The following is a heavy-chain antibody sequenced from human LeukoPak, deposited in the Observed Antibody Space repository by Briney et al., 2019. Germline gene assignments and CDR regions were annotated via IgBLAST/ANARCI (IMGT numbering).Heavy chain of an antibody. D-gene: IGHD1-1*01. CDR1: GYSISSGYY. V-gene: IGHV4-38-2*01. CDR2: IYHSGST. J-gene: IGHJ4*02. CDR3: ARRSRYNWNDLGFDY. Sequence: SETLSLNCAVSGYSISSGYYWGWIRQPPGKGLEWIGSIYHSGSTYYNPSLKSRVTISVDTSKNQFSLKLSSVTAADTAVYYCARRSRYNWNDLGFDYWGQGTLVTVSS.